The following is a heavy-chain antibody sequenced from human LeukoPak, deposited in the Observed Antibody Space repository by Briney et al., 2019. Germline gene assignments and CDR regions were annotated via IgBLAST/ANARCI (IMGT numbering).Heavy chain of an antibody. CDR3: ARDREALEPTDAFDI. D-gene: IGHD1-1*01. CDR1: GGTFSSYA. CDR2: IIPIYGTT. V-gene: IGHV1-69*13. J-gene: IGHJ3*02. Sequence: SVKVSCKASGGTFSSYAISWVRQAPGQGLEWMGGIIPIYGTTNYAQKFQGRVTITADESTSTAYMELSSLRSEDTAVYYCARDREALEPTDAFDIWGQGTMVTVSS.